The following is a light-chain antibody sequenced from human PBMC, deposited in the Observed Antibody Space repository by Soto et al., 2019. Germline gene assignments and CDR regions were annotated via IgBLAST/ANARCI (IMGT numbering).Light chain of an antibody. CDR2: DTS. J-gene: IGKJ5*01. Sequence: FVLTQSPGNLSLSPGEIATLSWRASQSVSSKLAWYQQKPGQAPRLLIYDTSTRATGIPARFSGSGSGTEFTLTISSLQSEDFAVYYCQQYSNWPPINFGQGTRLEIK. CDR1: QSVSSK. V-gene: IGKV3-15*01. CDR3: QQYSNWPPIN.